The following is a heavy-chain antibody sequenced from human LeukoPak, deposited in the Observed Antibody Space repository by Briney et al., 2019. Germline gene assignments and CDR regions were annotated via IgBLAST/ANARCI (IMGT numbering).Heavy chain of an antibody. V-gene: IGHV4-59*11. CDR1: GGYLGSHY. Sequence: PSETLSLTCTVSGGYLGSHYWTWIRQPPGKGLEWIGYIYDSGSTYYHPSLKSRVTISVDTSKNQFSLRLSSVTAADTAVHYCARSALSGYSYGYGWYYYYMDVWGKGTTVTVSS. CDR2: IYDSGST. D-gene: IGHD5-18*01. J-gene: IGHJ6*03. CDR3: ARSALSGYSYGYGWYYYYMDV.